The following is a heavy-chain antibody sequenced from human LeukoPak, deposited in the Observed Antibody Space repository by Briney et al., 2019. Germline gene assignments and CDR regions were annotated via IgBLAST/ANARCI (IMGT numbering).Heavy chain of an antibody. CDR1: GFTFTSSA. D-gene: IGHD5-18*01. V-gene: IGHV1-58*02. CDR2: IVVGSGNT. CDR3: AADPSPEGYSYGRY. Sequence: ASVKVSCKASGFTFTSSAMQWVRQARGQRLEWIGWIVVGSGNTNYAQKFQERVTITRDMSTSTAYMELSSLRSEDTAVYYCAADPSPEGYSYGRYWGQGTLVTVSS. J-gene: IGHJ4*02.